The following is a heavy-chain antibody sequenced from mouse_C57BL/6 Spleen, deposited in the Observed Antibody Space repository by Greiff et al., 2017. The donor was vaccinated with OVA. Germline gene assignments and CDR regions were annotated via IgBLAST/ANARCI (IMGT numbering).Heavy chain of an antibody. V-gene: IGHV1-61*01. CDR1: GYTFTSYW. Sequence: VQLQQPGAELVRPGSSVKLSCKASGYTFTSYWLDWVKQRPGQGLEWIGNIYPSASDPHYNQKFTDKATLTVDKSSSTAYMQLSSLTSEDSAVYYCARGGVSPYYYAMDYWGQGTSVTVSS. CDR2: IYPSASDP. J-gene: IGHJ4*01. CDR3: ARGGVSPYYYAMDY. D-gene: IGHD2-13*01.